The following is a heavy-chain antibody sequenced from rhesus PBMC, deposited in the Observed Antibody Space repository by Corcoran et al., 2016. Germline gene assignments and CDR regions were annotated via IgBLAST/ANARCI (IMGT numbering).Heavy chain of an antibody. J-gene: IGHJ4*01. CDR1: GGSINSNY. V-gene: IGHV4-160*01. CDR3: ARRGAAAAGTNY. Sequence: QVQLQQWGEGLVKPSETLSLPCAVYGGSINSNYLSWIRQPTGQGLEWIGRIRSGGSTNYNPSLKSRVTISIDTSKNQFSLKLSSVTASDTAVYYCARRGAAAAGTNYWGQGVLVTVSS. CDR2: IRSGGST. D-gene: IGHD6-31*01.